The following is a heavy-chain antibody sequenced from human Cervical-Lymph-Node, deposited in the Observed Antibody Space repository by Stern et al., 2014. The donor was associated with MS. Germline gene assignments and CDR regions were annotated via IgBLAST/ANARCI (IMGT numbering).Heavy chain of an antibody. J-gene: IGHJ6*01. Sequence: EVQLVVSGGGLVQPGGSLRLSCAGFNFRRYWMHWFRQAPGKGLVWVACINRYGSRRYADSVKGRFTISRDNAKNTMYLQMSSLRVEDTAVYYCARGVVSVSTLGDYYYGMDVWGQGTTVTVSS. CDR1: FNFRRYW. CDR3: ARGVVSVSTLGDYYYGMDV. V-gene: IGHV3-74*01. D-gene: IGHD2-2*01. CDR2: INRYGSR.